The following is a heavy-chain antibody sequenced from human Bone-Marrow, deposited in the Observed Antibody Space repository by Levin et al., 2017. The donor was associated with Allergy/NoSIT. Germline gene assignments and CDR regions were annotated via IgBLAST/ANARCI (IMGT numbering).Heavy chain of an antibody. V-gene: IGHV3-30-3*01. D-gene: IGHD3-10*01. CDR1: GFTFSSYA. CDR3: ARGDYGSGFDY. CDR2: ISYDGSNK. J-gene: IGHJ4*02. Sequence: GESLKISCAASGFTFSSYAMHWVRQAPGKGLEWVAVISYDGSNKYYADSVKGRFTISRDNSKNTLYLQMNSLRAEDTAVYYCARGDYGSGFDYWGQGTLVTVSS.